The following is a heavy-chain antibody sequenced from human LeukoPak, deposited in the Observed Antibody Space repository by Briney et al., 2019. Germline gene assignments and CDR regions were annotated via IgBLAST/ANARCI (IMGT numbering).Heavy chain of an antibody. Sequence: SETLSLTCTVSGGSISSSSYYWGWIRQPPGKGLEWIGSIYYIGSTYYNPSLKSRVTISVDTSKNQFSLKLSSVTAADTAVYYCARQLGYCSSTSCYADKVDYWGQGTLVTVSS. CDR2: IYYIGST. J-gene: IGHJ4*02. CDR1: GGSISSSSYY. V-gene: IGHV4-39*01. CDR3: ARQLGYCSSTSCYADKVDY. D-gene: IGHD2-2*01.